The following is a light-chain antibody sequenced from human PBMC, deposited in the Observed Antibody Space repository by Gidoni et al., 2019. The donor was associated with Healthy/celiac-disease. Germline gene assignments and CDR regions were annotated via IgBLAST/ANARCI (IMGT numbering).Light chain of an antibody. CDR1: SSNIGAGYD. CDR2: GNS. V-gene: IGLV1-40*01. CDR3: QSYDSSLSGSV. Sequence: QSVLTQPPSVSGAPGHRVTISCTGSSSNIGAGYDVHWYQQLPGTAPKLLIYGNSNRPAGVPDRFSGSKSGTSASRAITGLQAEDEADYYCQSYDSSLSGSVCGTGTKVTVL. J-gene: IGLJ1*01.